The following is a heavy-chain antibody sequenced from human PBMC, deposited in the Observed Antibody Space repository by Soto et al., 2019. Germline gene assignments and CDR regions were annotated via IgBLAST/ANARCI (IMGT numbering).Heavy chain of an antibody. CDR1: GGSISGSISY. V-gene: IGHV4-39*01. CDR2: IYSGGAT. CDR3: AVHAPYGDIPFDL. Sequence: QLQLQESGPRLVKPSETLSLTCTVSGGSISGSISYWGWIRQPPEKGLEWIGSIYSGGATSYSPSLKTRVNLSVATSKNQFSLNLTSATAADTAVYFCAVHAPYGDIPFDLWGQGALVTVSS. D-gene: IGHD4-17*01. J-gene: IGHJ4*02.